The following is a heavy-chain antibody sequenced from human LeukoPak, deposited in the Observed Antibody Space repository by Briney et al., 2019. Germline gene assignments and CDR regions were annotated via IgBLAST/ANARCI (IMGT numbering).Heavy chain of an antibody. D-gene: IGHD1-14*01. CDR2: IYYSGST. Sequence: SETLSLTCTVSGGSITSDNWSWIRQPPGKGLEWIGFIYYSGSTNYNPSLKSRVTISVDTSKNQFSLKLSSVTAADTAVYYCAREEGSREPFDYWGQGTLVTVSS. V-gene: IGHV4-59*01. CDR3: AREEGSREPFDY. CDR1: GGSITSDN. J-gene: IGHJ4*02.